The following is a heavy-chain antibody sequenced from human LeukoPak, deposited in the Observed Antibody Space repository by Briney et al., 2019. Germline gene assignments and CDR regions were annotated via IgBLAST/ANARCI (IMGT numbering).Heavy chain of an antibody. CDR2: ISSNSRHI. V-gene: IGHV3-21*06. Sequence: GGSLRLSCAASGFTFSTFAMIWVRQPPGKGLEWVSSISSNSRHIYYADSMRGRFTISRDNAKNSLYLQMNRLKPEDKAVYYCPRVAEAAAFDSWGQGTLVTVSS. J-gene: IGHJ4*02. CDR1: GFTFSTFA. D-gene: IGHD6-13*01. CDR3: PRVAEAAAFDS.